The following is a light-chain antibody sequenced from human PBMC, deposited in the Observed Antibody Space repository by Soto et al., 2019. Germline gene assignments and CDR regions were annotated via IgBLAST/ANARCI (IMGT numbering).Light chain of an antibody. V-gene: IGLV2-8*01. J-gene: IGLJ1*01. CDR1: SSDVGGYNY. CDR2: EVY. CDR3: SSYVGTNSYV. Sequence: QSVLTQPPSASGSPGQSVTISCTGTSSDVGGYNYVSWYQHHPGKAPKLIIYEVYKRPSGVPDRFSGSKSGNTAALTVSGLQAEYEADYYCSSYVGTNSYVFGTGTKLTV.